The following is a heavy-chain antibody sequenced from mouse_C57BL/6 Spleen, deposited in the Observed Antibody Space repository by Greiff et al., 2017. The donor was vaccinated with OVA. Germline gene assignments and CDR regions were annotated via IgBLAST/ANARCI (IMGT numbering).Heavy chain of an antibody. CDR1: GYTFTSYW. CDR2: IHPNSGST. Sequence: QVQLQQPGAELVKPGASVKLSCKASGYTFTSYWMHWVKQRPGQGLEWIGMIHPNSGSTNYNEKFKSKATLTVDKSSSTAYMQLSSLTSEDSAVYYCARAYYYVSMTTYYAMDYWGQGTSVTVSS. D-gene: IGHD1-1*01. V-gene: IGHV1-64*01. J-gene: IGHJ4*01. CDR3: ARAYYYVSMTTYYAMDY.